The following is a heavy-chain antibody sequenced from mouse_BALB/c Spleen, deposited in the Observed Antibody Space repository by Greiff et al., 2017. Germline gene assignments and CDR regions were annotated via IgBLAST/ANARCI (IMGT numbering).Heavy chain of an antibody. CDR2: ISYSGST. Sequence: EVKLVESGPGLVKPSQSLSLTCTVTGYSITSDYAWNWIRQFPGNKLEWMGYISYSGSTSYNPSLKSRISITRDTSKNQFFLQLNSVTTEDTATYYCAREAIYYYGSSPAWFAYWGQGTLVTVSA. CDR3: AREAIYYYGSSPAWFAY. V-gene: IGHV3-2*02. J-gene: IGHJ3*01. CDR1: GYSITSDYA. D-gene: IGHD1-1*01.